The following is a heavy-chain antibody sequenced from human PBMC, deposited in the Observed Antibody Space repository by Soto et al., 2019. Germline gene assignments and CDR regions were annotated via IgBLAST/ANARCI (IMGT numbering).Heavy chain of an antibody. V-gene: IGHV4-34*01. D-gene: IGHD5-12*01. CDR2: INHSGST. J-gene: IGHJ6*02. CDR3: ARDRRRDGYNQGAYYYYYGMDV. CDR1: GGSFSGYY. Sequence: SETLSLTCAVYGGSFSGYYWSWIRQPPGKGLEWIGEINHSGSTNYNPSLKSRVTISVDTSKNQFSLKLSSVTAADTAVYYCARDRRRDGYNQGAYYYYYGMDVWGQGTTVTVSS.